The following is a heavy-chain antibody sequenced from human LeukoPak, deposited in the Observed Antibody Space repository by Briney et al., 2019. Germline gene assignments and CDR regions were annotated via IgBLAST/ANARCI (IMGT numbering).Heavy chain of an antibody. CDR1: GFTFSSYA. Sequence: PGGSLRLSCAASGFTFSSYAMHWVRQAPGKELEWVAVISYDGSNKYYADSVKGRFTISRDNSKNTLYLQMNSLRAEDTAVYYCARNLEDTAAGTAPFDYWGQGTLVTVSS. J-gene: IGHJ4*02. CDR3: ARNLEDTAAGTAPFDY. D-gene: IGHD6-13*01. CDR2: ISYDGSNK. V-gene: IGHV3-30-3*01.